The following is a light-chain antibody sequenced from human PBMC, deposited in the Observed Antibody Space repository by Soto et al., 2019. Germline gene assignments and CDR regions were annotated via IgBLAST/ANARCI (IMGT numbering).Light chain of an antibody. CDR1: SSDVGSYNL. J-gene: IGLJ1*01. Sequence: QSVLTQPASVSGSPGQSITISCTGTSSDVGSYNLVSWYQQHPGKAPKLMIYEGSKRPSGVSNRFSGSKSANTASLTISGLQPEDEADYYCSSYTSGSTPDVFGTGTKVTVL. CDR3: SSYTSGSTPDV. CDR2: EGS. V-gene: IGLV2-14*02.